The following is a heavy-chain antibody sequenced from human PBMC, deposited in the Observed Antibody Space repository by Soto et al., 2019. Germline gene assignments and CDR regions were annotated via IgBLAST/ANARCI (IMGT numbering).Heavy chain of an antibody. Sequence: AGGSLRLSCAASEFTFDKYYMTWVRQAPGKGPEWVANIKPDGSEQYYVDSVKGRFTISRDNANNSLYLQMNSLRAEDTAVYFCARGNWNYYYGFDVWGQGTTVTV. CDR2: IKPDGSEQ. V-gene: IGHV3-7*01. CDR1: EFTFDKYY. CDR3: ARGNWNYYYGFDV. J-gene: IGHJ6*02. D-gene: IGHD1-20*01.